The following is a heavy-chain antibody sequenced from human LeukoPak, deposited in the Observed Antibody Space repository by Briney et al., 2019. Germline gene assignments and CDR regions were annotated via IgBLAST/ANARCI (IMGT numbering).Heavy chain of an antibody. D-gene: IGHD4-17*01. Sequence: ASVKVSCKASGYTFTGYYMHWVRQAPGQGLEWMGRINPNSGGTSYAQKFQGRVTMTRDTSISTAYMELSRLRSDDTAVYYCARVSSVSGDYSRGNDYWGQGTLVTVSS. V-gene: IGHV1-2*06. CDR2: INPNSGGT. CDR3: ARVSSVSGDYSRGNDY. CDR1: GYTFTGYY. J-gene: IGHJ4*02.